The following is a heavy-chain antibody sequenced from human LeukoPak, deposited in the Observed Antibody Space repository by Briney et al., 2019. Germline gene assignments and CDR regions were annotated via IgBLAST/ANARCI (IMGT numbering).Heavy chain of an antibody. CDR2: IKSKTDGGTT. V-gene: IGHV3-15*01. CDR3: TTVWNCGGDCSDAFDI. D-gene: IGHD2-21*02. CDR1: GFSFRNAW. Sequence: GGSLRLSCAASGFSFRNAWMSWVRQAPGKGLEWVGRIKSKTDGGTTDYAAPVKGRYTISRDDSKNTLYLQMNSLKTEDTAVYYCTTVWNCGGDCSDAFDIWGQGTMVTVSS. J-gene: IGHJ3*02.